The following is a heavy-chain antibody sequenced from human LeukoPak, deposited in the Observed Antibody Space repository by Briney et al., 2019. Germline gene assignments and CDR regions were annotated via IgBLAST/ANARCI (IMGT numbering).Heavy chain of an antibody. D-gene: IGHD1-26*01. CDR2: IWYDGNNK. Sequence: GVSLRLSCAASGFTFSSYGMHWVRQAPGKGLEWVAVIWYDGNNKYYADFVKGRFTISRDNSKNTLYLQLNRLRAEDTAVYNCARDRGSREDGMDVWGQGTTVTVSS. J-gene: IGHJ6*02. CDR3: ARDRGSREDGMDV. CDR1: GFTFSSYG. V-gene: IGHV3-33*01.